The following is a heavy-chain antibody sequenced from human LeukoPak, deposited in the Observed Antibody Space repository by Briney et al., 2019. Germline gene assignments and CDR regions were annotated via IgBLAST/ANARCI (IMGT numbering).Heavy chain of an antibody. CDR2: IYTCGST. J-gene: IGHJ4*02. D-gene: IGHD2-15*01. CDR3: ARDQVVAATSSSYFDY. Sequence: PSETLSLTCTVSGGSVSSYYWSWIRQPAGKGLEWIGRIYTCGSTNYNPSLKSRVTMSVDTSKNQFSLKLSSVTAADTAVYYCARDQVVAATSSSYFDYWGQGTLVTVSS. CDR1: GGSVSSYY. V-gene: IGHV4-4*07.